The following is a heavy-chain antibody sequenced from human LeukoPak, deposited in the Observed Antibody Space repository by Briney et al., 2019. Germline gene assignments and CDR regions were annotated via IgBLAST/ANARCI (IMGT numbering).Heavy chain of an antibody. D-gene: IGHD2-2*01. Sequence: SETLSLTCTVSGGSISSYYWSWIRQPPGKGLEWIGYIYYSGSTNYNPSLKSRVTIPVDTSKNQFSLKLSSVTAADTAVYYGARVTSTSDTFDYWGQGTLVTVSS. CDR2: IYYSGST. CDR3: ARVTSTSDTFDY. V-gene: IGHV4-59*01. J-gene: IGHJ4*02. CDR1: GGSISSYY.